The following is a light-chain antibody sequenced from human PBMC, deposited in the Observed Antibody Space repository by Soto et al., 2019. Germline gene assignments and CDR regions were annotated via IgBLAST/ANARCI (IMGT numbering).Light chain of an antibody. V-gene: IGKV4-1*01. CDR1: QSVLYSSNNKNY. CDR3: QQYYSTPVT. Sequence: DIVMTQSPDSLAVSLGERATINCKSSQSVLYSSNNKNYLAWYQQKPGQPPKLLIYWASTRESGVTDRFSGSGSGTEFTLTISSLQAEDVAFYHCQQYYSTPVTFGGWTKVEIK. CDR2: WAS. J-gene: IGKJ4*01.